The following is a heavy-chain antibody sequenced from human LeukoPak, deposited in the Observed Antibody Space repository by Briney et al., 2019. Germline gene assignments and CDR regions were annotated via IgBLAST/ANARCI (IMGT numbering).Heavy chain of an antibody. Sequence: ASVKVSCKASGYTFTGYYLHWVRQAPGQGLEWMGWINPNSGGTNYPQKFQGRVTTTRDTSISTAYMELTGLRSDDTAVYYCAKDAYSGFSGSFYSDYWGQGTLVTVSS. CDR3: AKDAYSGFSGSFYSDY. CDR2: INPNSGGT. J-gene: IGHJ4*02. D-gene: IGHD6-13*01. CDR1: GYTFTGYY. V-gene: IGHV1-2*02.